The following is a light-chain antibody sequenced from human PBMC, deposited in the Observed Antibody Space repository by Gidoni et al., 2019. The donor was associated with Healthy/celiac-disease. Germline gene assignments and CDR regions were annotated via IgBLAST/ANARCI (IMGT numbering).Light chain of an antibody. CDR3: MQALQTPMYT. Sequence: DSVMTHSPLSLPVTPGEPASISCRSSQSLLHSNGYNYLDWYLQKPGQSPQLLIYLGSNRASGVPDRFSGSGSGTDFTLKISRVEAEDVGVYYCMQALQTPMYTFGQGTKLEIK. V-gene: IGKV2-28*01. J-gene: IGKJ2*01. CDR2: LGS. CDR1: QSLLHSNGYNY.